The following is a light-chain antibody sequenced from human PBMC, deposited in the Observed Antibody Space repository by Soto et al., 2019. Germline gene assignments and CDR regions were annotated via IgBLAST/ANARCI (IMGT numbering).Light chain of an antibody. J-gene: IGKJ1*01. CDR1: QGIRID. CDR3: LQDYNFPWT. CDR2: AAS. Sequence: AILMTQSPSSLSASVGDRVTITCRASQGIRIDLGWYQQKPGKAPKLLIYAASTLQTGVPSRFSGSGSGTDFTLTISSLQPEDFATYYCLQDYNFPWTFGQGTKVEIK. V-gene: IGKV1-6*01.